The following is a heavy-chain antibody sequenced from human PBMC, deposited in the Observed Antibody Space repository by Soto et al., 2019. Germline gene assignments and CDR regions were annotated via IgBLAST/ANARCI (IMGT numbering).Heavy chain of an antibody. V-gene: IGHV3-30-3*01. CDR3: AREEFEAGRGHFGY. CDR2: ISKGGNKK. J-gene: IGHJ4*02. CDR1: GFTFSTSA. D-gene: IGHD6-13*01. Sequence: QVQVVESGGGVVQPGGSLRLSCAASGFTFSTSAMHWVRLAPGKGLEWMAMISKGGNKKYYADSVKGRFTISSHISESTLYLQMISLRTEDTAVYYWAREEFEAGRGHFGYWGQGALVSVSS.